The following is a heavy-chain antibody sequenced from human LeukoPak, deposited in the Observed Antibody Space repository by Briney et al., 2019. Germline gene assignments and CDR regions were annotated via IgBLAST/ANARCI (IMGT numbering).Heavy chain of an antibody. J-gene: IGHJ5*02. Sequence: GGSLRLSCAASGFTVSDYSMAWVRQAPGKGLEWVSAISGSGGSTYYADSVKGRFTISRDNSKNTLYLQMNSLRAEDTAVYYCAKDPRYSYGYSWFDPWGQGTLVTVSS. V-gene: IGHV3-23*01. CDR2: ISGSGGST. CDR3: AKDPRYSYGYSWFDP. D-gene: IGHD5-18*01. CDR1: GFTVSDYS.